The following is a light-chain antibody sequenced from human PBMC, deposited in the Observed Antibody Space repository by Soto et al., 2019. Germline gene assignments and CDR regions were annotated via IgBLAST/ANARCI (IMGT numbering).Light chain of an antibody. V-gene: IGKV1-33*01. J-gene: IGKJ5*01. CDR1: QDISKH. Sequence: IQMTQSPSSLSASVGDRVTITCQASQDISKHLNGYQQKPGKAPQLLIYDASSLQIGVPSRFSGSGSATDFTFTISSLQTEDIATYYCQQYANILPITFGQGTRLEIK. CDR3: QQYANILPIT. CDR2: DAS.